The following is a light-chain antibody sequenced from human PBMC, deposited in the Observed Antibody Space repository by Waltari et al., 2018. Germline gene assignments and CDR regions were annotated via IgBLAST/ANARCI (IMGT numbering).Light chain of an antibody. V-gene: IGLV4-69*01. CDR3: QTGGHGTWV. J-gene: IGLJ3*02. CDR1: SGHSTNV. Sequence: QLVLTQSPSASASLGASVKLTCTLSSGHSTNVIAWLQKRPEKGPRFVMKVNSDGSHSKGDEIPYRFSGSSSGAGRYLTIASLQSEDEADYYVQTGGHGTWVFGGGTKLTVL. CDR2: VNSDGSH.